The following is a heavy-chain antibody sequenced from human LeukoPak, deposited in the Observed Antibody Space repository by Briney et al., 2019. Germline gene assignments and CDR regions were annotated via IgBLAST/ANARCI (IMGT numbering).Heavy chain of an antibody. Sequence: GGSLRLSCVTSGFTFSNHAMHWVRQGPGKGLEWVAVISYDGSNKYYADSVKGRFTISRDNSKNTLYLQMKSLRAEDTAVYYCAKDRGSGRSYGMDVWGQGTTVTVSS. CDR1: GFTFSNHA. D-gene: IGHD3-10*01. CDR3: AKDRGSGRSYGMDV. CDR2: ISYDGSNK. V-gene: IGHV3-30*04. J-gene: IGHJ6*02.